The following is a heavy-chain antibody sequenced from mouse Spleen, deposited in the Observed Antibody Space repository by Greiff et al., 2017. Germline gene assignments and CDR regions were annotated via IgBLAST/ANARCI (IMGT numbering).Heavy chain of an antibody. CDR3: ARIFLKEHNYYAMDY. CDR1: GFNIKNTY. V-gene: IGHV14-3*01. CDR2: IDPANGNT. J-gene: IGHJ4*01. Sequence: QQSVAELVRPGASVKLSCTASGFNIKNTYMHWVKQRPEQGLEWIGRIDPANGNTKYAPKFQGKATITADTTSNTAYLQLSSLTYEDTAIYYCARIFLKEHNYYAMDYWGQGTSVTVSS.